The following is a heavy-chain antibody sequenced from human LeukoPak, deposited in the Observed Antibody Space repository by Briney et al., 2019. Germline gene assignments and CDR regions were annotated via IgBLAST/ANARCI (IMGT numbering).Heavy chain of an antibody. CDR3: ATPHELYGDLDY. CDR2: ISAYNGNT. CDR1: GYTFTSYG. Sequence: ASVKVSCKASGYTFTSYGISWVRQAPGQGLEWMGWISAYNGNTKYAQKLQGRVTMTTDTSTSTTYMELRNLRSDDTAVYYCATPHELYGDLDYWGQGILVTVSS. V-gene: IGHV1-18*01. D-gene: IGHD4-17*01. J-gene: IGHJ4*02.